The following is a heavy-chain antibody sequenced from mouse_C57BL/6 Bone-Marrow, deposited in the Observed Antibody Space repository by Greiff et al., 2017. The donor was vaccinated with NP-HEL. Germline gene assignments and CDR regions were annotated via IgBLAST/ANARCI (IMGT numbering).Heavy chain of an antibody. Sequence: QVHVKQPGAELVRPGTSVKLSCKASGYTFTSYWMHWVKQRPGQGLEWIGVIDPSDSYTNYNQKFKGKATLTVDTSSSTAYMQLSSLTSEDSAVYYCALLLRPYYFDYWGQGTTLTVSS. CDR2: IDPSDSYT. D-gene: IGHD1-2*01. V-gene: IGHV1-59*01. CDR1: GYTFTSYW. CDR3: ALLLRPYYFDY. J-gene: IGHJ2*01.